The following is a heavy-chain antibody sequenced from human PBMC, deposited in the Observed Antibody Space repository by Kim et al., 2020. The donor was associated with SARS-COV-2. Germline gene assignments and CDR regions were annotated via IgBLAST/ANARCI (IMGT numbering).Heavy chain of an antibody. D-gene: IGHD6-6*01. CDR3: ARVSPYSSSSEVDY. J-gene: IGHJ4*02. CDR2: INPNSGGT. CDR1: GYTFTGYY. V-gene: IGHV1-2*06. Sequence: ASVKVSSKASGYTFTGYYMHWVRQAPGQGLEWMGRINPNSGGTNYAQKFQGRVTMTRDTSISTAYMELSRLRSDDTAVYYCARVSPYSSSSEVDYWGQGTLVTISS.